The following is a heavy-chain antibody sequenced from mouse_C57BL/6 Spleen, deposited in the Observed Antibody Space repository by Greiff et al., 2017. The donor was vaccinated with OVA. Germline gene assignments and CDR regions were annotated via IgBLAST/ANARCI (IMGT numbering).Heavy chain of an antibody. CDR2: IDPSDSYT. CDR1: GYTFTSYW. V-gene: IGHV1-59*01. J-gene: IGHJ2*01. CDR3: ARVGLLQSYCFDY. D-gene: IGHD2-3*01. Sequence: QVQLQQPGAELVRPGTSVKLSCKASGYTFTSYWMHWVKQRPGQGLEWIGAIDPSDSYTNYNQKFKGKATLTVDKSSSTAYMQISSLTSEDSAVYYCARVGLLQSYCFDYWGQGTTLTVSS.